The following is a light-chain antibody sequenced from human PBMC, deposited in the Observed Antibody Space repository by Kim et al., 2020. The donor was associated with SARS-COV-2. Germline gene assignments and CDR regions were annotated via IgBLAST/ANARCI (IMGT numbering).Light chain of an antibody. Sequence: SYELTQPPSRSVAPGETARITCEGNNIGTESVHWYQQRPGQAPTLIIYYNTDRPSGIPERISGPKSGNTATLTISRVEAGDEADYYCQVWDSTSHHVVFGGGTKLTV. CDR3: QVWDSTSHHVV. J-gene: IGLJ2*01. CDR2: YNT. CDR1: NIGTES. V-gene: IGLV3-21*04.